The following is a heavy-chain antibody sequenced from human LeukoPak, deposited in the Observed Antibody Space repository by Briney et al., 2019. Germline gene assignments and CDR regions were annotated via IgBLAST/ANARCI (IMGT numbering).Heavy chain of an antibody. Sequence: PSETLSLTCSVSGGSIGSDNHYWPWIRQPPGKGLEWIGSIHYTGATYYSPSLRSRVTISVDTSKSQFSLKVTSVTAADTAVYFCARDTRYGSGGHDCWGQGTLVTVSS. V-gene: IGHV4-39*07. D-gene: IGHD2-15*01. J-gene: IGHJ4*02. CDR3: ARDTRYGSGGHDC. CDR1: GGSIGSDNHY. CDR2: IHYTGAT.